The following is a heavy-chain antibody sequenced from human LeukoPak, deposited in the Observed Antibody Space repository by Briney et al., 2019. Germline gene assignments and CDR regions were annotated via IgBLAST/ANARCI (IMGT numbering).Heavy chain of an antibody. D-gene: IGHD1-26*01. CDR3: VYSGNYRFDY. J-gene: IGHJ4*02. Sequence: PGGSLRLSCAASGFTVSSNYMSWVRQAPGKGLEWVSVIYSGGSTYYADSVKGRFTISRDNAKNTLYLEMNSLRDEDTAIYYCVYSGNYRFDYWGQGTLVTVSS. CDR1: GFTVSSNY. CDR2: IYSGGST. V-gene: IGHV3-53*01.